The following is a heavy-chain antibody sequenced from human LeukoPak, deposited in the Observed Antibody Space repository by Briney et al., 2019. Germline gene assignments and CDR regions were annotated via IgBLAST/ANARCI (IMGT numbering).Heavy chain of an antibody. CDR1: DDSITMYY. V-gene: IGHV4-59*01. D-gene: IGHD1-1*01. J-gene: IGHJ6*03. CDR3: ARGRVSSSTWYSTYYYYFYMDV. Sequence: PSETLSLTCSVSDDSITMYYGTWIRQPPGKGLEWIGYVDHTGSTNFNPSLNGRVSISRDTTNNLFSLRLRSVTAADTAVYFCARGRVSSSTWYSTYYYYFYMDVWGKGTTVTVSS. CDR2: VDHTGST.